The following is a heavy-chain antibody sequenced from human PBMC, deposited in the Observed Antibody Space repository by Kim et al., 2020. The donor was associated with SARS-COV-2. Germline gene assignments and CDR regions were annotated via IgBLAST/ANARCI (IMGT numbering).Heavy chain of an antibody. CDR2: ISSTASAI. V-gene: IGHV3-48*02. CDR1: GFTFSTYI. Sequence: GGSLRLSCAASGFTFSTYIMSWVRQAPGKGLEEVSLISSTASAIIYADSVKGRFAISRDNAENSLYLQMNSLRDEDTAVYYCARGRNGGPDSWGQGTLVTVSS. J-gene: IGHJ4*02. D-gene: IGHD7-27*01. CDR3: ARGRNGGPDS.